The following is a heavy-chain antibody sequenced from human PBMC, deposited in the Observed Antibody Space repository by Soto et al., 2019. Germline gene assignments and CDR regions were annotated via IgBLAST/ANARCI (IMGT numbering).Heavy chain of an antibody. J-gene: IGHJ4*02. V-gene: IGHV4-59*01. D-gene: IGHD6-19*01. CDR1: GGSINGSY. CDR3: ARSVAVPGAHIDY. Sequence: SETLSLTCSVSGGSINGSYWSWIRQSPGKGLEWLGYVYYTGSTNYSPSLRSRVSISVDTSKNEFSLRLSSVTAADTAVYFCARSVAVPGAHIDYWGQGTQVTVSS. CDR2: VYYTGST.